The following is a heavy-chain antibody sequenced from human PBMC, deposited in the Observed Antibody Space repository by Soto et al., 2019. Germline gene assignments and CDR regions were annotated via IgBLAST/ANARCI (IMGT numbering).Heavy chain of an antibody. J-gene: IGHJ6*02. D-gene: IGHD2-2*01. Sequence: EVQILESGGGMVQPRGSLRLSCAGSGFMFSSFAMTWVRQAPGKGLEWVSTTRSNGEHTYYADSVKGRFTVSRDNSKNTLFLEMSSLRAEDSAIYYCAKDSKSVSVSAARVYGMDVWGQGTTVIVSS. CDR2: TRSNGEHT. CDR1: GFMFSSFA. V-gene: IGHV3-23*01. CDR3: AKDSKSVSVSAARVYGMDV.